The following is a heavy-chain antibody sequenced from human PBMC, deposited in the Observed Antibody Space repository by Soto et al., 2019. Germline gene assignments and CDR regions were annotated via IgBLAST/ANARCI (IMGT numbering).Heavy chain of an antibody. CDR1: GFSVSSNY. CDR2: VYSVGST. CDR3: AGHSHKDY. J-gene: IGHJ4*02. V-gene: IGHV3-66*04. Sequence: EVQLVESGGGLVQPGGSLRLSCAASGFSVSSNYVSWVRQAPGKGLEWVSVVYSVGSTYYADSVKGRFTSSRDSSKNTLYLQMSSLRAEDTAVYYCAGHSHKDYWGQGALVTGSS.